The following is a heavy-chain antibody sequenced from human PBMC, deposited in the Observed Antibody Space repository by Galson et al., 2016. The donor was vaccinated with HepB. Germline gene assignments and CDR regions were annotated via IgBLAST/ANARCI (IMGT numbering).Heavy chain of an antibody. J-gene: IGHJ4*02. Sequence: SETLSLTCTVSGGSISSYYWSWIRQPPGKGLEWIGYIYYSGSNNYNPSLKSRVTITVDTSKNQFSLKLSSVTAADTAVYYCKVGVYYFDYWGQGTLVTVSS. D-gene: IGHD2-15*01. CDR3: KVGVYYFDY. CDR1: GGSISSYY. CDR2: IYYSGSN. V-gene: IGHV4-59*08.